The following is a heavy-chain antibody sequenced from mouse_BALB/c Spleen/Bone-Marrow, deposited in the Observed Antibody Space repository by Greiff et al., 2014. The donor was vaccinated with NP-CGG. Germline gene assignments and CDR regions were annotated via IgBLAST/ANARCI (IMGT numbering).Heavy chain of an antibody. CDR1: GYTFTSYY. Sequence: VQLQQSGAELVKPGASVKLSCKASGYTFTSYYMYWVRQRPGQGLEWMGEINPINGGTNFSEKFKSRATLTVDKSSSTAFMQLSTLTSEDSAVYYCTRSNYGYWYFDVWGAGTTVTAPS. V-gene: IGHV1S81*02. J-gene: IGHJ1*01. CDR2: INPINGGT. CDR3: TRSNYGYWYFDV. D-gene: IGHD1-1*01.